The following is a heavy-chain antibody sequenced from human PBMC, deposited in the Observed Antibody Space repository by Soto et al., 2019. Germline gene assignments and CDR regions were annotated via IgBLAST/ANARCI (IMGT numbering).Heavy chain of an antibody. V-gene: IGHV4-30-4*01. D-gene: IGHD3-10*01. J-gene: IGHJ4*02. CDR2: IYYSGST. Sequence: KPSETLSLTCTVSGGSISSGDYYWSWIRQPPGKGLEWIGYIYYSGSTYYNPSLKSRVTISVDTSKNQFSLKLSSVTAADTAVYYCARASMVREKGFDYWGQGTLVTVSS. CDR1: GGSISSGDYY. CDR3: ARASMVREKGFDY.